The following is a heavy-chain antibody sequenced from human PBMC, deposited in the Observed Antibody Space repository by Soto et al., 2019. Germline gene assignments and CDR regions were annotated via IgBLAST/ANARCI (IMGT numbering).Heavy chain of an antibody. CDR2: ISYDGSNK. CDR1: GLTFSSYA. Sequence: PVGSLRLSCAASGLTFSSYAMHWVRQAPGKGLEWVAVISYDGSNKYYADSVKGRFTISRDNSKNTLYLQMNSLRAEDTAVYYCARERPVVGATRGLDYWGQGTLVTVSS. J-gene: IGHJ4*02. CDR3: ARERPVVGATRGLDY. D-gene: IGHD1-26*01. V-gene: IGHV3-30-3*01.